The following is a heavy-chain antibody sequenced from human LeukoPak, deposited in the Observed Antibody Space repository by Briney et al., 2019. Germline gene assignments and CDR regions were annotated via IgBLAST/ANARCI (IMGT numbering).Heavy chain of an antibody. V-gene: IGHV1-2*02. CDR2: INPNSGGT. D-gene: IGHD6-6*01. CDR1: GYTFTGYY. Sequence: ASVKVSCKASGYTFTGYYMHWARQAPGQGLEWMGWINPNSGGTNYAQKFQGRVTMTRDTSISTAYMELSRLRSDDTAVYYCARGQPYSSSYYFDYWGQGTLVTVSS. J-gene: IGHJ4*02. CDR3: ARGQPYSSSYYFDY.